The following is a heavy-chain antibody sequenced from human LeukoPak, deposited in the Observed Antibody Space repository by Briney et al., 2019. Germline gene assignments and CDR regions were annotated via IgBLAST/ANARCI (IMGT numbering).Heavy chain of an antibody. J-gene: IGHJ6*03. Sequence: GASVKVSCKASGGTFSSCAISWVRQAPGQGLEWMGRITPIFGTANYAQKFQGRVTITTDESTSTAYMELSSLRSEDTAVYYCARDRVVAANYYYYMDVWGKGTTVTVSS. CDR1: GGTFSSCA. CDR3: ARDRVVAANYYYYMDV. CDR2: ITPIFGTA. D-gene: IGHD2-15*01. V-gene: IGHV1-69*05.